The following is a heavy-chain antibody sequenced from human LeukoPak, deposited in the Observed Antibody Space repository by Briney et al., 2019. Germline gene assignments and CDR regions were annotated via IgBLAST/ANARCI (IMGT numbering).Heavy chain of an antibody. CDR1: GFTVNNNY. J-gene: IGHJ4*02. V-gene: IGHV3-53*01. CDR2: LYSNSIT. CDR3: ARGINMMIVAPGY. Sequence: GGSLRLSCAASGFTVNNNYMTWVRQAPGKGLEWVSVLYSNSITYHADSVKGRFTISRDSSKNTLYLQMNSLRAEDTAVYYCARGINMMIVAPGYWGQGTLVTVSS. D-gene: IGHD3-22*01.